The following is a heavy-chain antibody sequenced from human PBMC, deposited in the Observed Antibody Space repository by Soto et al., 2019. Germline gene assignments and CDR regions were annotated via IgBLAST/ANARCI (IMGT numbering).Heavy chain of an antibody. D-gene: IGHD1-20*01. CDR2: VFYHGFT. Sequence: SDTLSLTCAVSGASISGSNYSGAWFRRSPGKGPAWIGGVFYHGFTSYNRSFESRVSWSVVTSKSQFSLKLSAVTAEDTDVYYCATSQKGYNWNYFDHWGQGALVTVSS. V-gene: IGHV4-39*01. CDR3: ATSQKGYNWNYFDH. CDR1: GASISGSNYS. J-gene: IGHJ4*02.